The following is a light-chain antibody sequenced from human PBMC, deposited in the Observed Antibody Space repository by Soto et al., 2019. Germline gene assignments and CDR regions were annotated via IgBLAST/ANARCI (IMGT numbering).Light chain of an antibody. V-gene: IGKV3-15*01. CDR3: QQYNNWPFIS. CDR2: GAS. J-gene: IGKJ5*01. CDR1: QSVRGN. Sequence: EIVIPQSPATLSVSPGERATLSCRASQSVRGNLAWYQQKPGQSPRLLIYGASSRATGIPVRFSGSGSGTEFTLTISSLQSEDFAVYYCQQYNNWPFISFGQGTRLVIK.